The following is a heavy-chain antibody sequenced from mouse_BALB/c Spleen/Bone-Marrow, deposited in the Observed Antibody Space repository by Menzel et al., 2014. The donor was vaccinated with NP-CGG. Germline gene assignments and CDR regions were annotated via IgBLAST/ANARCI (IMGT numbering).Heavy chain of an antibody. D-gene: IGHD2-14*01. Sequence: DLVKPGASVKLSCEASGYTFTSYWINWIKQRPGQGLEWIGRIAPGSGSTYYNEMFKGKAILTVDTSSSTAYIQLSSLSSEDSAVYFCAYYRYDVNYWGQGTTLTVSS. V-gene: IGHV1S41*01. CDR2: IAPGSGST. CDR3: AYYRYDVNY. CDR1: GYTFTSYW. J-gene: IGHJ2*01.